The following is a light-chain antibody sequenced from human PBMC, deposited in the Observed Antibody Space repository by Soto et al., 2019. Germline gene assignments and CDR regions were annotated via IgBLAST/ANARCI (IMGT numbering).Light chain of an antibody. V-gene: IGKV3D-15*01. J-gene: IGKJ5*01. CDR3: QQYRPSPAIS. Sequence: EIVMTQSPATLSVSPGERATLSCRASQSVSSDLAWYEHKPGQAPRLLIYAVSTRATGIPDRFSGSGSGTDFTLTISRLEPEDSALYFCQQYRPSPAISFGQGTRLEIK. CDR1: QSVSSD. CDR2: AVS.